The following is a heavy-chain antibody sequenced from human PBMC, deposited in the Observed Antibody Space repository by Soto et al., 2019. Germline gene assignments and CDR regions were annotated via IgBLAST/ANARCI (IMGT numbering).Heavy chain of an antibody. J-gene: IGHJ4*02. Sequence: QVRLVQSGAEVRKPGASVKVSCRASGYSFRSYAIHWVRRAPGQSLEWMGWINSGDGNTKYSQKFQGRLAITRDTSATTAYMELSSLTSADTAVYFCATNRLYCSGGTCYARFDYWGQGTLVTVSS. V-gene: IGHV1-3*01. CDR2: INSGDGNT. CDR1: GYSFRSYA. CDR3: ATNRLYCSGGTCYARFDY. D-gene: IGHD2-15*01.